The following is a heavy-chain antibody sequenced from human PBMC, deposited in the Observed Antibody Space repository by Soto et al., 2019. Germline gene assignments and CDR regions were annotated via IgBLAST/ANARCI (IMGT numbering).Heavy chain of an antibody. CDR1: GGSISSGGYY. Sequence: QVQLQESGPGLVKPSQTLSLTCTVSGGSISSGGYYWSWIRQHPEKGLEWIGYIYYSGYTCYNPSCKSLLTISIDTSKNQLSPKLTSVTAADTAVYYCATALVGTTSVERWFDPWGQVTLVTVSS. CDR2: IYYSGYT. V-gene: IGHV4-31*01. J-gene: IGHJ5*02. CDR3: ATALVGTTSVERWFDP. D-gene: IGHD1-26*01.